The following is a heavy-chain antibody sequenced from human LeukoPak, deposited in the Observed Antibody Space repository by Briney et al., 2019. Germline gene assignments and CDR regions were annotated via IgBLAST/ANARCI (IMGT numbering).Heavy chain of an antibody. CDR3: ASTPLKIQPAA. Sequence: PGGSLSLSCAASGFTFSSFSMNWVRQAPGKGREWVSSISPSGSLISYADSVEGRFTISRDNTNNSVYVQMSSLRVEDTGVYYCASTPLKIQPAAWGQETVVAVFS. V-gene: IGHV3-21*01. CDR1: GFTFSSFS. D-gene: IGHD2-2*01. J-gene: IGHJ4*02. CDR2: ISPSGSLI.